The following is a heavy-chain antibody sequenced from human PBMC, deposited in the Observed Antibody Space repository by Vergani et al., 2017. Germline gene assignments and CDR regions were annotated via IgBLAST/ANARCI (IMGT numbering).Heavy chain of an antibody. D-gene: IGHD4-23*01. CDR2: IYLSGIT. Sequence: QVQLQESGPGLVKPSQTLSLTCTVSGASINNDFYYWHWIRQPAGKGLEWIGRIYLSGITDYNSSLQSRVPMSVETPKKQFYLTLTSVTAAETAVYYCARDNKQLRPRAFDLWGRGTMVTVSS. J-gene: IGHJ3*01. V-gene: IGHV4-61*02. CDR3: ARDNKQLRPRAFDL. CDR1: GASINNDFYY.